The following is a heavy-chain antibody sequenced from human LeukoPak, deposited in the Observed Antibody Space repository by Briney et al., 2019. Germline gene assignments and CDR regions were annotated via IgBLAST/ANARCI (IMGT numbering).Heavy chain of an antibody. D-gene: IGHD3-3*01. Sequence: GESLKISCQASGYTFGNYWIGWVRQKSGKGLEWMGIIYGDDFDTRYSPSFQGQVIISADKSNRTAYLHWSSLKASDTAIYFCARSEWLLPRGGFDFWGQGTRVVVSS. V-gene: IGHV5-51*01. CDR3: ARSEWLLPRGGFDF. CDR1: GYTFGNYW. J-gene: IGHJ4*02. CDR2: IYGDDFDT.